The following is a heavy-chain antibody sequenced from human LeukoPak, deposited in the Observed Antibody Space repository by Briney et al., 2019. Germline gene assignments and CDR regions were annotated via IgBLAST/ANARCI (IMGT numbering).Heavy chain of an antibody. CDR2: IYYSGST. CDR1: GDSISSSSSY. V-gene: IGHV4-39*01. D-gene: IGHD5-12*01. Sequence: SETLSLTCTVSGDSISSSSSYWGWFRQPPGKGLEWIGSIYYSGSTYYNPSLKSRVTISVDTSKSQFSLKLNSVTAADTAVYYCARHTVWVGYDWGQGTLVTVSS. CDR3: ARHTVWVGYD. J-gene: IGHJ4*02.